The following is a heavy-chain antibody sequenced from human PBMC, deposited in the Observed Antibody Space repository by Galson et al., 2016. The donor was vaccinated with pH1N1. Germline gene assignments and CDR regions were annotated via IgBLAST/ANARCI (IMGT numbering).Heavy chain of an antibody. J-gene: IGHJ4*02. CDR1: GFIFSDYA. CDR2: TRGGGTDI. CDR3: VRDHLWAFDY. Sequence: LRLSCAASGFIFSDYAMNWVRQAPGKGLEWISYTRGGGTDIYYADSVRGRFTISRDDAKNSLYLQMSSLRAEDTALYYCVRDHLWAFDYWGQGVQVTVSS. V-gene: IGHV3-48*03. D-gene: IGHD1-26*01.